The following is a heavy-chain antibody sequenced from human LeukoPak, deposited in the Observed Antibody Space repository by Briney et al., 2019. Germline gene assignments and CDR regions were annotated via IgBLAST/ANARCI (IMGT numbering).Heavy chain of an antibody. J-gene: IGHJ4*02. CDR1: GGSISSDGYY. Sequence: SETLSLTCSVSGGSISSDGYYWSWIRQPAGKELEYVGRIYTSGSTDYNPSLKGRVTISVDTSKNQFSLKLSSVTAADTAVYYCARHKVATISPYLFDYWGQGTLVTVSS. V-gene: IGHV4-61*02. CDR2: IYTSGST. CDR3: ARHKVATISPYLFDY. D-gene: IGHD5-12*01.